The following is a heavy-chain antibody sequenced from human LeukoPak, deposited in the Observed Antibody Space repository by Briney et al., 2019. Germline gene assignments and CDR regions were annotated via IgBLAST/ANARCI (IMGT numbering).Heavy chain of an antibody. D-gene: IGHD3-10*01. CDR2: IKQDGSEK. CDR3: ARDGITMVRGVIPPHYYYYYMDV. V-gene: IGHV3-7*01. Sequence: PGGSLRLSCAASGFTFSSYWMSWVRQAPGKGLEWVANIKQDGSEKYYVDSVKGRFTISRDNAKNSLYLQMNSLRAEDTAVYYCARDGITMVRGVIPPHYYYYYMDVWGKGTTVTISS. J-gene: IGHJ6*03. CDR1: GFTFSSYW.